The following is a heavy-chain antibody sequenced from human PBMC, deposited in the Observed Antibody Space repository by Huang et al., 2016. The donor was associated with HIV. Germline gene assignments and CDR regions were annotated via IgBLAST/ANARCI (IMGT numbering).Heavy chain of an antibody. CDR1: GYTFTGYF. Sequence: QVQLVQSGAEVKRPGASVKVSCKASGYTFTGYFIHWVRQAPGQGLEWMGWVNPNSGGTNDAQKVQGRLTMNGDTSISTAYMELSSLRSDDTAVHYCARQRTTYYYDSSGYRGEFDYWGQGTLVTVSS. J-gene: IGHJ4*02. D-gene: IGHD3-22*01. CDR2: VNPNSGGT. CDR3: ARQRTTYYYDSSGYRGEFDY. V-gene: IGHV1-2*02.